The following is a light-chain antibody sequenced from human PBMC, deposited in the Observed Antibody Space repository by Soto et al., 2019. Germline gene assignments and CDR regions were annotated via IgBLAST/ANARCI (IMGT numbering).Light chain of an antibody. Sequence: DIQMTQSPSTLSASVGDRVTITCRASQSITIWLAWYQQKPGKSPKRLIFDASNLKSGVPSRLSGSGYGTEFTLTISSLQPDDFATYYCQLYNSFSWTFGQGTEVEIK. J-gene: IGKJ1*01. V-gene: IGKV1-5*01. CDR3: QLYNSFSWT. CDR2: DAS. CDR1: QSITIW.